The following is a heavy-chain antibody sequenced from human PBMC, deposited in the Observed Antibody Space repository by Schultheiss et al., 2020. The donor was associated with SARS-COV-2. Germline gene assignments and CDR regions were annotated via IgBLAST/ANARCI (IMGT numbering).Heavy chain of an antibody. J-gene: IGHJ4*02. D-gene: IGHD6-19*01. CDR2: ISSSSSYT. Sequence: GESLKISCAASGFTFSSYSMNWVRQAPGKGLEWVSYISSSSSYTNYADSVKGRFTISRDNAKNSLYLQMNSLRAEDTAVYYCARGEPVAGGDYWGQGTLVTVSS. CDR3: ARGEPVAGGDY. CDR1: GFTFSSYS. V-gene: IGHV3-21*01.